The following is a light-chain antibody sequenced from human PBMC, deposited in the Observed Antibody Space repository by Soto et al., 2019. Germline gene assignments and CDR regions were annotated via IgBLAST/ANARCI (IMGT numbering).Light chain of an antibody. J-gene: IGLJ1*01. CDR3: SSYAGSNMGV. Sequence: QSALTQPASVSGSLGQSITISCTGTSRDVGGYNFVSWYQQHPGKAPKLMIFDVSKRPSGVSSRFSGSKSGNTASLTISGLQAEDDADYYCSSYAGSNMGVFGTGTKLTVL. CDR2: DVS. V-gene: IGLV2-14*03. CDR1: SRDVGGYNF.